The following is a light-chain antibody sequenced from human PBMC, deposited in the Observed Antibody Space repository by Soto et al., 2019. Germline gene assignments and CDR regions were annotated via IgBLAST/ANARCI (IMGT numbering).Light chain of an antibody. CDR2: GTS. J-gene: IGKJ1*01. V-gene: IGKV3D-20*01. Sequence: IVETKSPATLSQSPGKRATLSCAASHSVSSSYVAWYQHKPGLAPRLLIHGTSGRAIGIPDRFSGSGSGTDFTLTISRLEPEDFAVYYCQQYHRSPLTFGQGTKVDIK. CDR1: HSVSSSY. CDR3: QQYHRSPLT.